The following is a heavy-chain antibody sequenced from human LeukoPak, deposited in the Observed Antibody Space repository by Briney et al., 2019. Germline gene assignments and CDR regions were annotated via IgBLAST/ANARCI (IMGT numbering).Heavy chain of an antibody. J-gene: IGHJ6*02. CDR1: GFPLSDYA. CDR3: AREGQILWFGEFGMDV. Sequence: GGSLRLSCTASGFPLSDYAMNWVRQAPGKGLVWVSRINSDGSSTSYADSVKGRFTISRDNAKNTLYLQMHRLRAEDTAVYYCAREGQILWFGEFGMDVWGQGTTVTVSS. CDR2: INSDGSST. V-gene: IGHV3-74*01. D-gene: IGHD3-10*01.